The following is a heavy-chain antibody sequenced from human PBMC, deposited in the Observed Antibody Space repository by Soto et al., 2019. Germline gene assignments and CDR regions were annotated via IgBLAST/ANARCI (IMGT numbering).Heavy chain of an antibody. CDR3: AAASGWSLDYYYYGMDV. D-gene: IGHD6-19*01. J-gene: IGHJ6*02. CDR1: GFTFTSSA. Sequence: GASVKVSCKASGFTFTSSAVQWVRQARGQRLEWIGWIVVGSGNTNYAQKFQERVTITRDMSTSTAYMELSSLRSEDTAVYYCAAASGWSLDYYYYGMDVWGQGTTVTVSS. CDR2: IVVGSGNT. V-gene: IGHV1-58*01.